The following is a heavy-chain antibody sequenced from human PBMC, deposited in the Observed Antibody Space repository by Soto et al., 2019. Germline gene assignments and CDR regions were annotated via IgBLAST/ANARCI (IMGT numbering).Heavy chain of an antibody. V-gene: IGHV1-69*08. Sequence: SVKVSCQGPGEPFPSYIFSWVGQGPGQGREWMGRIIPIQGTANYALKFQDRVTITADKSTNTAYMELRGLRPEDTALYYCAKSLVFVDHAYMDVWGKGTTVTVSS. CDR3: AKSLVFVDHAYMDV. CDR2: IIPIQGTA. D-gene: IGHD2-21*01. J-gene: IGHJ6*03. CDR1: GEPFPSYI.